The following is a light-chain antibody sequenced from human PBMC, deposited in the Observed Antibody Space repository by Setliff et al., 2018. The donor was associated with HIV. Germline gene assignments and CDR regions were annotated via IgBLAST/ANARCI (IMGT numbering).Light chain of an antibody. V-gene: IGLV5-45*01. CDR1: SDINVATYR. CDR2: YISDSDK. CDR3: LIWHSSAYV. J-gene: IGLJ1*01. Sequence: QLVLTQPASLSASPGASASLTCTLRSDINVATYRIYWYQQKPGSPPQFPLNYISDSDKQQGSGVPSRFSGSKDASANAGILLISGLQSEDEADYYCLIWHSSAYVFGTGTRSPS.